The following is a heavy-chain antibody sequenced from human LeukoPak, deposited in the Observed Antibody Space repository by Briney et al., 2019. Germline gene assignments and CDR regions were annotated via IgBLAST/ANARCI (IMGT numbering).Heavy chain of an antibody. CDR2: ICTSGST. Sequence: SETLSLTCTVSGGSISSGSYYWSWIRQPAGKGLEWIGRICTSGSTNYNPSLKSRVTISVDTSKNQFSLKLSSVTAADTAVYYCARGSSGYYPRFDYWGQGTLVTVSS. D-gene: IGHD3-22*01. CDR3: ARGSSGYYPRFDY. J-gene: IGHJ4*02. CDR1: GGSISSGSYY. V-gene: IGHV4-61*02.